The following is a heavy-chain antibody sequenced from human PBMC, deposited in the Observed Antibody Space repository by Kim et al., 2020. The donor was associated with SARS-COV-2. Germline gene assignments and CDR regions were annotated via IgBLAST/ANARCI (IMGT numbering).Heavy chain of an antibody. Sequence: ASVKVSCKVSGYTLTELSMHWVRQAPGKGLEWIGGFDPEDGETIYAQKFQGRISMTEDPSTDTAYMELNSLTSDDTAVYFCTTGRTGWYWYFDLWGRGALVTVSS. D-gene: IGHD6-19*01. CDR1: GYTLTELS. J-gene: IGHJ2*01. CDR3: TTGRTGWYWYFDL. CDR2: FDPEDGET. V-gene: IGHV1-24*01.